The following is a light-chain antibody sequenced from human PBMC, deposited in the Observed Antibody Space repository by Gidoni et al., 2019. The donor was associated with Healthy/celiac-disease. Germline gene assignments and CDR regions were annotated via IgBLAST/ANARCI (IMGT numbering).Light chain of an antibody. CDR3: QQSYSTPST. CDR1: QSISSY. CDR2: AAS. J-gene: IGKJ4*01. Sequence: DIQMTKSPSSLSASVGDRVTITCRASQSISSYLNWYQQKPGKAPKLLIYAASSLQSGVPSRFSGSGSGTDFTLTISSLQPEDFATYYCQQSYSTPSTFGGGTKVEIK. V-gene: IGKV1-39*01.